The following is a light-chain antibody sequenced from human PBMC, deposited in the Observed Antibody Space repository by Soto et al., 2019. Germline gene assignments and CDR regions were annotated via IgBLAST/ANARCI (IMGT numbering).Light chain of an antibody. V-gene: IGKV1-5*03. J-gene: IGKJ1*01. CDR3: QQYSAKWS. CDR1: ESISSW. CDR2: KAS. Sequence: DIQMTQSPSTLSASVGDRVTITCRASESISSWLAWFQQKPGRAPKLLIYKASILGSGVSSRFSGSESGTEFTLTISSLQPEDFATYFCQQYSAKWSFGQGTKVEIK.